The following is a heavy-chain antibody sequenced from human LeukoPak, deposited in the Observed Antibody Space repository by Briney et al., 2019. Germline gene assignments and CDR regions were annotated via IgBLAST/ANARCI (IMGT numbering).Heavy chain of an antibody. Sequence: PGGSLRLSCAASGFTFSDYYMSWIRQAPGKGLEWVSYISSSGSTIFYAHPANGVFTIYSDNANNSLYPQKNSHRIEDTAVYYCARTTWMQLWSEVYFWGQGSLVTVSS. D-gene: IGHD5-18*01. J-gene: IGHJ4*02. CDR3: ARTTWMQLWSEVYF. V-gene: IGHV3-11*04. CDR1: GFTFSDYY. CDR2: ISSSGSTI.